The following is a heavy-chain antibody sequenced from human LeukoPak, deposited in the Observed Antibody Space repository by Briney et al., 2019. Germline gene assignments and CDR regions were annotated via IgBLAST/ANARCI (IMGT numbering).Heavy chain of an antibody. Sequence: ASMKVSCKASGYTFTGYYMHWVRQAPGQGLEWMGWINPNSGGTNYAQKFQGRVTMTRDTSISTAYMELSRLRSDDTAVYYCAKIPQVATVTVPYFDHWGQGTLVTVSS. V-gene: IGHV1-2*02. D-gene: IGHD2-21*01. CDR2: INPNSGGT. CDR3: AKIPQVATVTVPYFDH. CDR1: GYTFTGYY. J-gene: IGHJ4*02.